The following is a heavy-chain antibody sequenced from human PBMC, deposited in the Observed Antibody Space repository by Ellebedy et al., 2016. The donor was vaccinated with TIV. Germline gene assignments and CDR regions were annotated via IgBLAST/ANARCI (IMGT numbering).Heavy chain of an antibody. CDR3: ARDSPHLVVRYYYGMDV. D-gene: IGHD3-22*01. CDR1: GGSISSSSYY. V-gene: IGHV4-39*07. Sequence: SETLSLXXTVSGGSISSSSYYWGWIRQPPGKGLEWIGSIYYSGSTYYNPSLKSRVTISVDTSKNQFSLKLSSVTAADTAVYYCARDSPHLVVRYYYGMDVWGQGTTVTVSS. J-gene: IGHJ6*02. CDR2: IYYSGST.